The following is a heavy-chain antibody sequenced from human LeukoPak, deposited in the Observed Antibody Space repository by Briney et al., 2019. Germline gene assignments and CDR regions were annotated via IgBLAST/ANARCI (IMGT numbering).Heavy chain of an antibody. D-gene: IGHD6-13*01. V-gene: IGHV4-4*07. CDR3: ARVSTIAAAGIDY. J-gene: IGHJ4*02. Sequence: SETLSLTCTVSGGSIRSYYWSWIRQPAGKGLEWIGRIYTSGSTNYNPSLKSRVTMSVDTSKNQFSLKLSSVTAADTAVYYCARVSTIAAAGIDYWGQGTLVTVSS. CDR2: IYTSGST. CDR1: GGSIRSYY.